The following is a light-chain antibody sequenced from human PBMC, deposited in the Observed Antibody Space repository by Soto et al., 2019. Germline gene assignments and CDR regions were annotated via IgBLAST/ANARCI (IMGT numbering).Light chain of an antibody. J-gene: IGLJ1*01. V-gene: IGLV2-14*01. Sequence: QSALTQPASVSGSPGQSITISCTGTSSDVGAYNYVSWYQQQSGKAPKLMIHEVSNRPSGVSNRFSGSKSGNTASLTISELPAEDEADYDCSSYTTSRAYVFGIGTTLTV. CDR2: EVS. CDR1: SSDVGAYNY. CDR3: SSYTTSRAYV.